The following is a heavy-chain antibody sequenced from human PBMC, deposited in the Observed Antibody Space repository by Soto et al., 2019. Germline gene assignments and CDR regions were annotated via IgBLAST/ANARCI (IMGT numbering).Heavy chain of an antibody. D-gene: IGHD3-16*01. CDR3: ATALGILMGFFDY. CDR2: FDPEDGET. V-gene: IGHV1-24*01. CDR1: GYTLTDLS. J-gene: IGHJ4*02. Sequence: ASVKVSCKVSGYTLTDLSMHCVRQAPGKGLEWMGGFDPEDGETIYAQKFQGRVTMTEDTSTDTAYMELSSLRSEDTAVYYCATALGILMGFFDYWGQGTLVTVSS.